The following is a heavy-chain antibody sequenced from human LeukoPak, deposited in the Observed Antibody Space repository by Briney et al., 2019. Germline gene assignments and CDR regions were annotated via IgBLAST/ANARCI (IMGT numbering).Heavy chain of an antibody. D-gene: IGHD3-9*01. J-gene: IGHJ4*02. Sequence: GGSLRLSCAASGFTFSSYEMNWVRQAPGKGLEWVSYISSSGSTIYYADSVKGRFTISRDNAKNSLYLQMNSLRAEDTAVYYCAKGALVLRYFDWTLDYWGQGTLVTVSS. CDR1: GFTFSSYE. CDR3: AKGALVLRYFDWTLDY. CDR2: ISSSGSTI. V-gene: IGHV3-48*03.